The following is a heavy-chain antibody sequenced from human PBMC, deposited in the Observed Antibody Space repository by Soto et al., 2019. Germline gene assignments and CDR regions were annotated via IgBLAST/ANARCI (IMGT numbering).Heavy chain of an antibody. Sequence: EVQLVESGGGLVQPGGSLRLSCAASGFTVSSNYMSWVRQAPGKGLEWVSVIYSGGSTYYADSVKGRFTIARHNSKNTLYLQMNGLRAEDTAVYYWARELAARRLGSNWFDPWGQGTLVTVSS. V-gene: IGHV3-53*04. CDR3: ARELAARRLGSNWFDP. CDR2: IYSGGST. CDR1: GFTVSSNY. J-gene: IGHJ5*02. D-gene: IGHD6-6*01.